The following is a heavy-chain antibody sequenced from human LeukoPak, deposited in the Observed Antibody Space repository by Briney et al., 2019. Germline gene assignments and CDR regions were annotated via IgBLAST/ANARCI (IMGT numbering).Heavy chain of an antibody. D-gene: IGHD6-13*01. Sequence: SETLSLTCTVSGGSINSYYWSWIRQPPGKGLEWIGYIYYSGSTNYNPSLKSRVTISVDTSKNQFSLRLSSVTATDTAVYYCARVTGYMTEDYFDYWGQGTLITVSS. J-gene: IGHJ4*02. CDR3: ARVTGYMTEDYFDY. V-gene: IGHV4-59*01. CDR2: IYYSGST. CDR1: GGSINSYY.